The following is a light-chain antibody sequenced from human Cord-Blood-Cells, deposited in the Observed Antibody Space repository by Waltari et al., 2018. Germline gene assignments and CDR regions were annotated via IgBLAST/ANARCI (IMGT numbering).Light chain of an antibody. V-gene: IGKV1-9*01. CDR3: QQLNSYPSEIT. Sequence: DIQLTQSPSFLSASVGDRVTITCRASQGISSYLAWYQQKPGKAPKLLIYAASTLQSGVPSRFSGSGSGTEFTLTISSLQPEDFATYYCQQLNSYPSEITFGGGTKVEIK. CDR1: QGISSY. J-gene: IGKJ4*01. CDR2: AAS.